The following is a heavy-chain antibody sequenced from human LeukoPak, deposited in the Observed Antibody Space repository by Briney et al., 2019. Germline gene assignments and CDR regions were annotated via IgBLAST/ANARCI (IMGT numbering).Heavy chain of an antibody. CDR3: ARGRGTGSPIGPRYFDL. J-gene: IGHJ2*01. Sequence: GESLKISCKGSGYSFTTYWIGWVRQMSGKGLEWMGIIYPGDSDTRYSPSFQGQVTISADKSISTAFLRWTSLKASDTAIDYCARGRGTGSPIGPRYFDLWGRGTLVTVSS. CDR1: GYSFTTYW. D-gene: IGHD3-10*01. V-gene: IGHV5-51*01. CDR2: IYPGDSDT.